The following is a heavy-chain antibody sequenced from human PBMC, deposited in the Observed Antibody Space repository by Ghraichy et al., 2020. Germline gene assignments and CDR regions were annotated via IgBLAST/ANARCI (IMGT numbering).Heavy chain of an antibody. D-gene: IGHD6-6*01. Sequence: SVKVSCKASGGTFSSYTISWVRQAPGQGLEWMGRIIPILGIANYAQKFQGRVTITADKSTSTAYMELSSLRSEDTAVYYCARAGGIAARPYYYYGMDVWGQGTTVTVSS. J-gene: IGHJ6*02. CDR2: IIPILGIA. CDR1: GGTFSSYT. V-gene: IGHV1-69*02. CDR3: ARAGGIAARPYYYYGMDV.